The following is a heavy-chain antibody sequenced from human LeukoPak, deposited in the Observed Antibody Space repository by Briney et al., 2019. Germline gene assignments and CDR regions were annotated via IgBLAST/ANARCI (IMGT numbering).Heavy chain of an antibody. CDR2: IYYSGST. V-gene: IGHV4-59*08. D-gene: IGHD5-18*01. CDR3: ARLMKGYSYGYGTDAFDI. Sequence: SETLSLTCTVSGGSISSHYWSWIRQPPGKGLEWIGCIYYSGSTNYNPSLKSRVTISVDTSKNQFSLKLSSVTAADTAVYYCARLMKGYSYGYGTDAFDIWGQGTMVTVSS. J-gene: IGHJ3*02. CDR1: GGSISSHY.